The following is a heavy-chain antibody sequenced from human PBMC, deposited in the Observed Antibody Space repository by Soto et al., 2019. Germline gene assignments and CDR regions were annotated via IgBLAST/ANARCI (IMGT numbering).Heavy chain of an antibody. J-gene: IGHJ6*02. V-gene: IGHV1-69*01. CDR2: IIPIFGTA. Sequence: QVQLVQSGAEVKKPGSSVKVSCKASGGTFSSYAISWVRQAPGQGLEWMGGIIPIFGTANYAQKFQGRVTFTAVESTSTAYMELSSLRSDDTAVYYCARSGIAAAENYYYGMDVWGHGTTVTVSS. D-gene: IGHD6-13*01. CDR3: ARSGIAAAENYYYGMDV. CDR1: GGTFSSYA.